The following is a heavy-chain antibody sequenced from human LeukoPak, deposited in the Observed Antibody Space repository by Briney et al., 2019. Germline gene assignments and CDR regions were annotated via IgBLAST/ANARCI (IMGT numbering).Heavy chain of an antibody. D-gene: IGHD3-10*01. V-gene: IGHV3-30*03. CDR3: AREGYYGSGTPSFDF. Sequence: PGGSLRLSCAASGFTFKNYVIHWVGQAPGKELEWVAVVSYDGSIKYYADSVKGRFTISRDNSKNTLYLQMSSLRAEDTAVYYCAREGYYGSGTPSFDFWGQGTLVTVAS. CDR1: GFTFKNYV. CDR2: VSYDGSIK. J-gene: IGHJ4*02.